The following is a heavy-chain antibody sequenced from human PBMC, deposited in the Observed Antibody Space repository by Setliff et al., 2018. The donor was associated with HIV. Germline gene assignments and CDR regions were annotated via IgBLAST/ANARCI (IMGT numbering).Heavy chain of an antibody. CDR1: GYSISSGYY. CDR3: ARDDGSITDWFDS. D-gene: IGHD6-6*01. CDR2: IDHSGMT. J-gene: IGHJ5*01. Sequence: SETLSLTCSVYGYSISSGYYWGWIRQPPGKRLEWIGSIDHSGMTYYNPSLKSRVTISVDTPKNQFSLKVSSVTAADTAVYYCARDDGSITDWFDSWGQGTLVTVSS. V-gene: IGHV4-38-2*02.